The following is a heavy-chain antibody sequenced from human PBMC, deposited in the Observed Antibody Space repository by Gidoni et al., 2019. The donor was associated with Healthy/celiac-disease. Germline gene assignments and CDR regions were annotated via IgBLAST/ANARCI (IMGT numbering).Heavy chain of an antibody. J-gene: IGHJ6*03. D-gene: IGHD2-15*01. CDR3: ARDRGEGYPSPEHYYMDV. CDR1: GFTVSSNY. Sequence: EVQLVESGGGLVQPGGSLRLSCAASGFTVSSNYMSWVRQAPGKGLEWVSVIYSGGSTYYADSVKGRFTISRDNSKNTLYLQMNSLRAEDTAVYYCARDRGEGYPSPEHYYMDVWGKGTTVTVSS. V-gene: IGHV3-66*01. CDR2: IYSGGST.